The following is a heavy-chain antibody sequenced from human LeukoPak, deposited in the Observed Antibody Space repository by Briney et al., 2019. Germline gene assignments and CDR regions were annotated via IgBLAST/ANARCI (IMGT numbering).Heavy chain of an antibody. D-gene: IGHD3-3*01. CDR3: AKLTKPAYYDFWSGYFDY. CDR1: GFTFSSYA. J-gene: IGHJ4*02. CDR2: ISGSGGST. Sequence: RSGGSLRLSCAASGFTFSSYAMSWVRQAPGKGLEWVSAISGSGGSTYYADSVKGRFTISRDNSKNTLYLQMNSLRAEDTAVYYCAKLTKPAYYDFWSGYFDYWGQGTLVTVSS. V-gene: IGHV3-23*01.